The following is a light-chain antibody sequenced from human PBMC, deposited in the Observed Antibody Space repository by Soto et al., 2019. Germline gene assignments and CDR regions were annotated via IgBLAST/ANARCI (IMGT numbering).Light chain of an antibody. CDR1: QSLSSY. V-gene: IGKV3-11*01. CDR2: DSS. CDR3: QQRRSWPLT. J-gene: IGKJ4*01. Sequence: EIVLTQSPATLSLSPGERASLSCRANQSLSSYLAWYQQKPGQPPRLLIYDSSNRATGIPARFSGSGSGTDFTLTISSLEPEDFAVYYCQQRRSWPLTFGGGTKVEIK.